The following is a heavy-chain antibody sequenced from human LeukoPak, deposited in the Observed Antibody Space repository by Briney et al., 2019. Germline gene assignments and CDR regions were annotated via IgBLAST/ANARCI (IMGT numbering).Heavy chain of an antibody. CDR2: IKQDGSEK. J-gene: IGHJ6*03. D-gene: IGHD6-6*01. Sequence: AGGSLRLSCAASGFTFSSYWMSWVRQAPGKGLEWVANIKQDGSEKYYVDSVKGRFTISRDNAKNSLYLQMNSLRAEDTAVYYCASGAARETYYYYYMDVWGKGTTVTVSS. CDR1: GFTFSSYW. CDR3: ASGAARETYYYYYMDV. V-gene: IGHV3-7*01.